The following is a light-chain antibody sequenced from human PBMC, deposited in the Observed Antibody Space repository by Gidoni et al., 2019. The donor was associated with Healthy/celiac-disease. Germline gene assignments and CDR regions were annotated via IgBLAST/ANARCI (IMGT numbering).Light chain of an antibody. CDR3: CSYAGSYTLV. V-gene: IGLV2-11*01. CDR1: SSDVGGYNY. Sequence: QSALTQPPSVSGSPGQSVTTSCTGTSSDVGGYNYVSWYQQHPGKAPKLMIYDVSKRPSGVPDRFSGSKSGNTASLTISGLQAEDEADYYCCSYAGSYTLVFGGGTKLTVL. J-gene: IGLJ2*01. CDR2: DVS.